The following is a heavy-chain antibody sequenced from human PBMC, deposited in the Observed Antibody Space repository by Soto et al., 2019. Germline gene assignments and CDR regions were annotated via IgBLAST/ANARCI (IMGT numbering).Heavy chain of an antibody. D-gene: IGHD2-15*01. CDR1: GNTFSSYY. CDR3: ARVWVVASADGLDV. CDR2: INPNSGGT. Sequence: GASVWVSCTAAGNTFSSYYRSLVRQAPGQGLEWMGWINPNSGGTIYAQKFQGRVTMTRDTSMSTGYMELSSLTSEDTAVYYCARVWVVASADGLDVWGQGTMGPDSS. V-gene: IGHV1-2*02. J-gene: IGHJ6*02.